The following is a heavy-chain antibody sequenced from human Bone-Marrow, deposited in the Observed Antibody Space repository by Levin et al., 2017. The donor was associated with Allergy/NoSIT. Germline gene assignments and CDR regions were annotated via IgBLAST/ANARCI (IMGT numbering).Heavy chain of an antibody. V-gene: IGHV3-23*01. CDR3: ARDQEWLQSFDY. Sequence: SCAASGFPFSTYAMNWVRQAPGKGLEWLSAITGSGGITYYADSLKGRFIISRDNSKNTLYLQMNSLRAEDTAIYYCARDQEWLQSFDYWGQGTLVTVSS. D-gene: IGHD5-24*01. CDR1: GFPFSTYA. CDR2: ITGSGGIT. J-gene: IGHJ4*02.